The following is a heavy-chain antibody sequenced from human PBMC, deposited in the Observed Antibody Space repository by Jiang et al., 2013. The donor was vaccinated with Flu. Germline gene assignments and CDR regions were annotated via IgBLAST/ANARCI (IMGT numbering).Heavy chain of an antibody. D-gene: IGHD5-24*01. Sequence: SSYAISWVRQAPGQGLEWMGGIIPIFGTANYAQKFQGRVTITADESTSTAYMELSSLRSEDTAVYYCASTYGRDGYNYYYYYGMDVWGQGTTVTVSS. CDR1: SSYA. J-gene: IGHJ6*02. CDR3: ASTYGRDGYNYYYYYGMDV. CDR2: IIPIFGTA. V-gene: IGHV1-69*01.